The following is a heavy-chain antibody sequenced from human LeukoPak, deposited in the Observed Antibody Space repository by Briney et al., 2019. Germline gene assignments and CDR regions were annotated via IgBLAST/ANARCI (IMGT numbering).Heavy chain of an antibody. D-gene: IGHD6-6*01. CDR3: ARSTQDSSTSFDY. Sequence: SETLSLTCTVSGGSISSYYWSWIRQPPGKGLEYIGYIYHSGSTYYNPSLKSRVTMSVDKSKNQCSLRLSSVTAADTAMYFCARSTQDSSTSFDYWGQGTLVTVSS. CDR2: IYHSGST. V-gene: IGHV4-59*01. J-gene: IGHJ4*02. CDR1: GGSISSYY.